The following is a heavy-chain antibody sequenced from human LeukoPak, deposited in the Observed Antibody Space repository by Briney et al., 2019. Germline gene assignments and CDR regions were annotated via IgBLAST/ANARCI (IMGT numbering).Heavy chain of an antibody. D-gene: IGHD3-10*01. Sequence: SETLSLTCGVYGGSFSGYHWTWSRQVPATGKQWIGEIDHCGHSSYNQTLESQVSISQDTAKSQFCLRLTSVSAADPAVYYCARDTVIRGRGYHYYSMDNWGKGTPVTVSS. CDR1: GGSFSGYH. V-gene: IGHV4-34*01. J-gene: IGHJ6*04. CDR3: ARDTVIRGRGYHYYSMDN. CDR2: IDHCGHS.